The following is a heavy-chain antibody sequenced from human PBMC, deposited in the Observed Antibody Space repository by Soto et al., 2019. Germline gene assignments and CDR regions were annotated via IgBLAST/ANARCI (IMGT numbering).Heavy chain of an antibody. J-gene: IGHJ6*02. V-gene: IGHV1-2*04. CDR1: GYTFTGYY. Sequence: ASEKVSCKASGYTFTGYYMHWVRQAPGQGLEWMGWINPNSGGTNYAQKFQGWVTMTRDTSISTAYMELSRLRSDDTAVYYCARDRNRRDGMDVWGQGTTVTVSS. CDR3: ARDRNRRDGMDV. D-gene: IGHD1-1*01. CDR2: INPNSGGT.